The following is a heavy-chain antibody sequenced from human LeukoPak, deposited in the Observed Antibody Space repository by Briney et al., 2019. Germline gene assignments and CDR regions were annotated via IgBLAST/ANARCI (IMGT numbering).Heavy chain of an antibody. CDR2: IYSVGTT. Sequence: GGSLRLSCKASGFTVSNNYMNCLRQAPGKGVEWVALIYSVGTTNYADSVKGRFTISRDNSKNTLYLQMTNVRVEDTAVYYCARDPPGIAASVSGGWGQGTLVTVSS. CDR3: ARDPPGIAASVSGG. J-gene: IGHJ4*02. CDR1: GFTVSNNY. V-gene: IGHV3-53*01. D-gene: IGHD6-13*01.